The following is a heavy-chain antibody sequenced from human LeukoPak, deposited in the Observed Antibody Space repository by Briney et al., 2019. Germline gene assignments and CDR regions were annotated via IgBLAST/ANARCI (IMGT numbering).Heavy chain of an antibody. CDR3: AKDRDGADRIIL. Sequence: ASVKVSCKASGYTFTSYGISWVRQAPGQGPEWMGRLNPNTGHAVYAFKFQGRVTITRDTSSSTAYMEVTRLTSDDTALYYCAKDRDGADRIILWGQGTLVTVSS. CDR2: LNPNTGHA. J-gene: IGHJ4*02. D-gene: IGHD5-24*01. V-gene: IGHV1-2*06. CDR1: GYTFTSYG.